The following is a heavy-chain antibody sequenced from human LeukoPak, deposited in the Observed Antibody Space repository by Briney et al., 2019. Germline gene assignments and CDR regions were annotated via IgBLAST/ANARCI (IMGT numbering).Heavy chain of an antibody. V-gene: IGHV1-18*01. Sequence: ASVKVSCKASGYTFTSYGISWVRQAPGQGLEWMGWISAYNGNTNYAQKLQGRVTMTTDTSTSTAYMELRSLRSDDTAVYYCARISDSSGYYPSYFDSWGQGTLVTVSS. CDR2: ISAYNGNT. D-gene: IGHD3-22*01. CDR3: ARISDSSGYYPSYFDS. CDR1: GYTFTSYG. J-gene: IGHJ4*02.